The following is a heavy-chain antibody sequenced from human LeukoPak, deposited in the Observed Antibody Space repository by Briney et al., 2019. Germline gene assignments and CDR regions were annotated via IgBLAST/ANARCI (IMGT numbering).Heavy chain of an antibody. CDR1: GFTFSRYW. CDR3: AKDIAARPGYNWFDP. J-gene: IGHJ5*02. V-gene: IGHV3-33*06. D-gene: IGHD6-6*01. CDR2: IWYDGSNK. Sequence: GGSLRLSCAVSGFTFSRYWMSWVRQAPGKGPECVAVIWYDGSNKYYADSVKGRFTISRDNSKNTLYLQMNSLRAEDTAVYYCAKDIAARPGYNWFDPWGQGTLVTVSS.